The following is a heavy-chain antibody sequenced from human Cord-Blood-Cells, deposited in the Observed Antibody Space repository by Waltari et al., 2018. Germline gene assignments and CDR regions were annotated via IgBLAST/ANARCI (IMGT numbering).Heavy chain of an antibody. CDR3: AASRVVVPAAIDY. J-gene: IGHJ4*02. D-gene: IGHD2-2*01. CDR2: ISSSSNYI. V-gene: IGHV3-21*01. Sequence: EVHLVESGGGLVKPGGSLRLSCAASGFTCSSTSMSWARRAPGKGLEWVSSISSSSNYIYYADSVKGRFTISRDNAKNSLYLRMNSLRAEDTAVYYCAASRVVVPAAIDYWGQGTLVTVSS. CDR1: GFTCSSTS.